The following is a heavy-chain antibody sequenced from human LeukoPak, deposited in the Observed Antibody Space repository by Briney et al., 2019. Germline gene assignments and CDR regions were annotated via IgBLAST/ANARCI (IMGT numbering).Heavy chain of an antibody. CDR2: ISAHNGNT. CDR1: GYTFTSYG. J-gene: IGHJ6*03. V-gene: IGHV1-18*01. Sequence: ASVKVSCKTSGYTFTSYGISWVRQAPGQGLEWMGWISAHNGNTNYAPNIQGRVTMTTDTSTSSAYMELRSLRSDDTALYYCARGYYDILTGYTPFSYYYYMDVWGKGTTVTISS. D-gene: IGHD3-9*01. CDR3: ARGYYDILTGYTPFSYYYYMDV.